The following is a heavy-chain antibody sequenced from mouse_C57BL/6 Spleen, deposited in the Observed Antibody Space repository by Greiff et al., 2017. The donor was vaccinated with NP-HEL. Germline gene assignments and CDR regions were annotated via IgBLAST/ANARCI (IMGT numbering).Heavy chain of an antibody. Sequence: VQLQQPGAELVKPGASVKLSCKASGYTFTSYWMHWVKQRPGQGLEWIGMIHPNSGSTNYNEKFKSKATLTVDKSSSTAYMQLSSLTSEDSAVYYCAREGGDGYQAWFAYWGQGTLVTVSA. CDR3: AREGGDGYQAWFAY. D-gene: IGHD2-3*01. V-gene: IGHV1-64*01. CDR1: GYTFTSYW. CDR2: IHPNSGST. J-gene: IGHJ3*01.